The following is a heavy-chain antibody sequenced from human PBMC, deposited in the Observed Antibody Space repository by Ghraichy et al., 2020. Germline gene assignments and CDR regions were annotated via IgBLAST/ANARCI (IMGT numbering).Heavy chain of an antibody. V-gene: IGHV3-21*01. J-gene: IGHJ4*02. CDR3: ARDPYATPIVERYFDY. D-gene: IGHD1-26*01. Sequence: GGSLRLSCAASGFTFSSYSMNWVRQAPGKGLEWVSSISSSSSYIYYADSVKGRFTISRDNAKNSLYLQMNSLRAEDTAVYYCARDPYATPIVERYFDYWGQGTLVTVSS. CDR1: GFTFSSYS. CDR2: ISSSSSYI.